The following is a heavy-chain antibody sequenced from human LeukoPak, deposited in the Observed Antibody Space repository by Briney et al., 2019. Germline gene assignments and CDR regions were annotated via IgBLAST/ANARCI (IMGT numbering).Heavy chain of an antibody. CDR1: GFTFSSYA. CDR2: VSGSGAHT. Sequence: GGSLRLSCAASGFTFSSYAMTWVRQAPGKGLQWVSAVSGSGAHTYYADSVKGRFTISRDNAKNSLYLQMNSLRAEDTAVYYCARDSAPTYYDFWSGYGRTPIDYWGQGTLVTVSS. V-gene: IGHV3-23*01. J-gene: IGHJ4*02. CDR3: ARDSAPTYYDFWSGYGRTPIDY. D-gene: IGHD3-3*01.